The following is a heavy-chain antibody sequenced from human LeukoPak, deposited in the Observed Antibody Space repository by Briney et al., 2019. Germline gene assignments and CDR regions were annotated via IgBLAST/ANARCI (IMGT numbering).Heavy chain of an antibody. D-gene: IGHD6-13*01. J-gene: IGHJ5*02. Sequence: SETLSLTCAVYGGSFSGYYWSWIRQPPGKGLEWIGEINHSGSTNYNPSLKSRVTISVDTSKNQFSLKLSSVTAADTAVYYCARGLSYSTRNWFDPWGQGALVTVSS. CDR3: ARGLSYSTRNWFDP. CDR2: INHSGST. V-gene: IGHV4-34*01. CDR1: GGSFSGYY.